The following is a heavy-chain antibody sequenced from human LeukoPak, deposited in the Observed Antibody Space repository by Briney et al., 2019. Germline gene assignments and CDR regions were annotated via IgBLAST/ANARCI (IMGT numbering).Heavy chain of an antibody. V-gene: IGHV1-18*01. CDR2: ISANNGNT. CDR1: GYTFTSYG. CDR3: ARDQSVRLLQTSSTYFKHVFAI. J-gene: IGHJ3*02. Sequence: ASVKVSCKASGYTFTSYGISWVRQAPGQGLEWMGWISANNGNTNYAQKFQGRVTMTTDTSTTTVYMELRSLRFDDTAVYYCARDQSVRLLQTSSTYFKHVFAIWGQGSMVTVSS. D-gene: IGHD6-13*01.